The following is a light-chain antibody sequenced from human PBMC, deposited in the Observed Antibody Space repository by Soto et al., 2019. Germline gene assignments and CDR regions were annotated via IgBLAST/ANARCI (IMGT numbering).Light chain of an antibody. CDR3: HQYNFWPS. J-gene: IGKJ1*01. Sequence: EVVMTQSPATLSVSPGERATLSCRASQTVSSNLAWYQQKPGQSPRLLIYRTSTRATGVPARFSGSGSGTEFTLSISSLQSEDFAVYYCHQYNFWPSFGQGTKV. V-gene: IGKV3-15*01. CDR2: RTS. CDR1: QTVSSN.